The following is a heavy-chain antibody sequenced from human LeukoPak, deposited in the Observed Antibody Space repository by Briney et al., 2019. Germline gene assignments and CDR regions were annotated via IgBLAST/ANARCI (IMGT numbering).Heavy chain of an antibody. J-gene: IGHJ4*02. CDR2: ISFDGNDK. D-gene: IGHD1-26*01. V-gene: IGHV3-30*03. Sequence: GGSLRLSCAASGFTFSSYGMHWVRQAPGRGLEWVAVISFDGNDKHYADAVKGRFTVSRDNSRNTLYLQMNSLRDEDTAVYYCARGGGDSGFDYWGQGTLVTVSS. CDR1: GFTFSSYG. CDR3: ARGGGDSGFDY.